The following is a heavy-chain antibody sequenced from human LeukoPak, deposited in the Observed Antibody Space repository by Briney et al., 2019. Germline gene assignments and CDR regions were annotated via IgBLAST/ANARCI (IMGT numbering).Heavy chain of an antibody. CDR3: AHRLRGERYDSTGYHRRFDY. CDR2: IYWNDDK. CDR1: GFSLSATGVG. D-gene: IGHD3-22*01. Sequence: SGPTLVKPTQTLTLACTFSGFSLSATGVGVGWIRQPPGKALEWLALIYWNDDKRYSPSLESRPTITKDTSKNQVVLTMTNMDPVDTATYYCAHRLRGERYDSTGYHRRFDYWGQGTLVTVSS. J-gene: IGHJ4*02. V-gene: IGHV2-5*01.